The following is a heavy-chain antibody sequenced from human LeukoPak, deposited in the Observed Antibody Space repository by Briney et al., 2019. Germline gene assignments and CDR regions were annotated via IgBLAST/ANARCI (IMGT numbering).Heavy chain of an antibody. CDR2: ISNTGNNN. V-gene: IGHV3-11*04. J-gene: IGHJ4*02. CDR3: ARARKGYYFDY. D-gene: IGHD1-14*01. CDR1: GFTFSDNY. Sequence: GGSLRLSCAASGFTFSDNYMIWIRQAPGKGLEWISYISNTGNNNYYADSVKGRFTISRDNAKSSLSLQMNSLRAEDTAVYYCARARKGYYFDYWGQGTVVTVPS.